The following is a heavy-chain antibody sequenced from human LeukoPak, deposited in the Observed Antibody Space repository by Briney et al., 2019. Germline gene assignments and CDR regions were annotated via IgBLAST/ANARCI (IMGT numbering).Heavy chain of an antibody. CDR1: GFTFSSYS. V-gene: IGHV3-48*01. D-gene: IGHD3-10*01. Sequence: GGSLRLSCAASGFTFSSYSMNWVRQAPGRGLEWVSYISSSSSTIYYADSVKGRFTISRGNAKNSLYLQMNSLRAEDTAVYYCARDSTGYYGSGSYFLSGWGQGTLVTVSS. CDR3: ARDSTGYYGSGSYFLSG. J-gene: IGHJ4*02. CDR2: ISSSSSTI.